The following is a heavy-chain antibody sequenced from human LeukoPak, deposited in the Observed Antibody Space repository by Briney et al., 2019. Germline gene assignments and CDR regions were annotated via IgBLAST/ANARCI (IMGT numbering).Heavy chain of an antibody. Sequence: GGSLRLSCAASGFTFSSYGMHWVRQAPGKGLEGVAFIRYDGSNKYYADSVKGRFTISRDNSKNTLYLQMNSLRAEDTAVYYCAKDRILLQWELRAFDIWGQGTMVTVSS. CDR3: AKDRILLQWELRAFDI. CDR1: GFTFSSYG. J-gene: IGHJ3*02. V-gene: IGHV3-30*02. D-gene: IGHD1-26*01. CDR2: IRYDGSNK.